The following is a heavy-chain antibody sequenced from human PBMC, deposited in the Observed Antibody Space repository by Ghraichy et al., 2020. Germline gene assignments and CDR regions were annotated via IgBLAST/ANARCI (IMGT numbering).Heavy chain of an antibody. V-gene: IGHV3-66*01. Sequence: GESLNISCAASGFTVRTYFMSWVRQAPGKGLECVADIYSGGTTHYADSVKGRFTISRDNSKNTLHLQMDRLRAEDTAVYYCARDLTGAEYGMDVWGQGTTVTVSS. CDR1: GFTVRTYF. J-gene: IGHJ6*02. CDR2: IYSGGTT. D-gene: IGHD3-9*01. CDR3: ARDLTGAEYGMDV.